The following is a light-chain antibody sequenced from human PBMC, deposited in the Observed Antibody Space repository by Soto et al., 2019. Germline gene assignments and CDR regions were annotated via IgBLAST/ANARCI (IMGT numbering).Light chain of an antibody. J-gene: IGKJ1*01. CDR1: QSISSW. V-gene: IGKV1-5*03. CDR3: QQYNSYWT. Sequence: DSQMTQSPSTLSASVGVRVTITCRASQSISSWLAWYQQKPGKAPKLLIYKASSLESGVPSRFSGSGSGTEFTLTISSLQPDDFATYYCQQYNSYWTFGQGTKVDIK. CDR2: KAS.